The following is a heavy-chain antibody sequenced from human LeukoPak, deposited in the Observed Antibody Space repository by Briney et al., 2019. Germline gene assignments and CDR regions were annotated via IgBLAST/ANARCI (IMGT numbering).Heavy chain of an antibody. D-gene: IGHD6-6*01. J-gene: IGHJ4*02. CDR2: ISGGGDIT. V-gene: IGHV3-23*01. CDR3: AKDASIAAWT. CDR1: GFNFANHA. Sequence: GGSLRLSCAASGFNFANHAMSWVRQTAGKGLEWVSAISGGGDITYYADSVKGRFTISRDNSKDTLFLQMHSLRPGDTAVYYCAKDASIAAWTWGQGTLVTVSS.